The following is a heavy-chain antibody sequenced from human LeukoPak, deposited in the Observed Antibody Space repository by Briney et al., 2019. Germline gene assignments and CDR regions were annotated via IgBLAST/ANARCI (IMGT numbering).Heavy chain of an antibody. Sequence: GGSVRLSCAASGFTFSTHGMKWVRQAPGKGREGGSFIDTTTTYKYYAGSVNGRFTISRDNAKNSLYLQMNSLRAEDTAVYYCARGGSSRPLAQWGQGTLVTVSS. V-gene: IGHV3-21*01. CDR2: IDTTTTYK. J-gene: IGHJ4*02. CDR1: GFTFSTHG. D-gene: IGHD1-1*01. CDR3: ARGGSSRPLAQ.